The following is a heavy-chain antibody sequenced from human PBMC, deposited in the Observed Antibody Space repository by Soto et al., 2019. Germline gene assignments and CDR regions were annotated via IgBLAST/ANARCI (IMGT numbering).Heavy chain of an antibody. CDR3: ARDDYSLPYYYGMDV. CDR1: GGTFSSYA. J-gene: IGHJ6*02. V-gene: IGHV1-69*06. Sequence: ASVKVSCKASGGTFSSYAISWVRQAPGQGLEWMGGIIPIFGTANYAQKFQGRVTITADKSTSTAYMELSSLRSEDTAVYYCARDDYSLPYYYGMDVWGQGTTVTVS. D-gene: IGHD4-4*01. CDR2: IIPIFGTA.